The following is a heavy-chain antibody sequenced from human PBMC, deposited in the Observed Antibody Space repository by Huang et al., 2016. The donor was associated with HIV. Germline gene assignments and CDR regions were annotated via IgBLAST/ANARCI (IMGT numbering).Heavy chain of an antibody. Sequence: QVRLDQWGAGLLKPSETLTLTCAVYGDSLSGFFWSWIRQSPGRGLEWIGEITQSGRTNYKPSLKSRVTIAIDTSKKQVSLKLKSVTADDTSTYYCARGRGTSWSFFDTWGQGSFVTVSS. CDR2: ITQSGRT. CDR1: GDSLSGFF. V-gene: IGHV4-34*01. CDR3: ARGRGTSWSFFDT. J-gene: IGHJ5*02. D-gene: IGHD2-2*01.